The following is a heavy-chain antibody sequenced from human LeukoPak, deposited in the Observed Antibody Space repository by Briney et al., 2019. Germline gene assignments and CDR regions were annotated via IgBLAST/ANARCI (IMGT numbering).Heavy chain of an antibody. CDR2: MNPNSGNI. CDR3: ARAVNYYDSSGYYSPADY. J-gene: IGHJ4*02. D-gene: IGHD3-22*01. V-gene: IGHV1-8*01. Sequence: ASVKVSCKASGYTFTSYDINWVRQATGQGLEWMGWMNPNSGNIGYAQKFQGRVTMTRNTSISTAYMELSSLRSEDTAVYYCARAVNYYDSSGYYSPADYWGQGTLVTVSS. CDR1: GYTFTSYD.